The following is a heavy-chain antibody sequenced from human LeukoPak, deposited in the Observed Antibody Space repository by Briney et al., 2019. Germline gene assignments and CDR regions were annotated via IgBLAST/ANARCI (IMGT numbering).Heavy chain of an antibody. CDR3: ATGGAPGGRFEY. CDR1: GFTFSWST. D-gene: IGHD3-16*01. J-gene: IGHJ4*02. CDR2: MKEDGSET. Sequence: PGGSLRLACVVSGFTFSWSTMTWVRQVPGKVPEWVAKMKEDGSETQYVDSAKGRFTISRDNAKNSLYLQMNSLRVEDTAVYYCATGGAPGGRFEYWGQGALVTVSS. V-gene: IGHV3-7*01.